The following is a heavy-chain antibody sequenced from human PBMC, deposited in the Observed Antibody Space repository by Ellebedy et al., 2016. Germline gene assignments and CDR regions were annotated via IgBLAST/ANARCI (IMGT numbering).Heavy chain of an antibody. V-gene: IGHV3-48*02. CDR2: ISSSSSTI. Sequence: GGSLRLXXAASGFTFSIAGMTWVRQAPGKGLEWVSYISSSSSTIYYADSVKGRFTISRDNAKNSLYLQMNSLRDEDTAVYYCARGGVATIFGWFDPWGQGTLVTVSS. CDR1: GFTFSIAG. J-gene: IGHJ5*02. D-gene: IGHD5-12*01. CDR3: ARGGVATIFGWFDP.